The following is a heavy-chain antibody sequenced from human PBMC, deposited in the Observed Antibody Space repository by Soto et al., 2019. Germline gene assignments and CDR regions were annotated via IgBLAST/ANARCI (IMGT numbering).Heavy chain of an antibody. J-gene: IGHJ4*02. Sequence: ASVKVSCKASGYTFTSYGISWVRQAPGQGLEWMGWISAYNGNTNYAQKLQGRVTMTTDTSTSTAYMELRSLRSDDTAVYYCARDGSVYDFWSGYSPYYFDYWGQGTLVTVSS. V-gene: IGHV1-18*01. D-gene: IGHD3-3*01. CDR2: ISAYNGNT. CDR1: GYTFTSYG. CDR3: ARDGSVYDFWSGYSPYYFDY.